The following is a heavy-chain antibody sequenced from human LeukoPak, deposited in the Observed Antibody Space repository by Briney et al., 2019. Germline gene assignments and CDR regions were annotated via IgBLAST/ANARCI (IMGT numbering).Heavy chain of an antibody. D-gene: IGHD1-26*01. CDR3: SRDHSGTVAVEGRHYYYMDV. J-gene: IGHJ6*03. CDR1: GYSFTSYY. Sequence: ASVKVSCKASGYSFTSYYMHWVQQAPGQGLEWLGIINPSGGSTNYAQKFEGRVTMTRDTSSSTVYLELTSLRSEDTAVYYCSRDHSGTVAVEGRHYYYMDVWGKGTTVTVSS. V-gene: IGHV1-46*01. CDR2: INPSGGST.